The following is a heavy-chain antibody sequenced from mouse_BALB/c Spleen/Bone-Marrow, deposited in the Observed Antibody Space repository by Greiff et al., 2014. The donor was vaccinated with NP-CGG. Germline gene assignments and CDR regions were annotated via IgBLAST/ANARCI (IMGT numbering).Heavy chain of an antibody. V-gene: IGHV1-80*01. CDR1: GYAFSSYW. D-gene: IGHD4-1*01. Sequence: VQLQQSGAELVRPGSSVKISCKASGYAFSSYWMNWVKQRPGQGLEWIGQIYPGDGDTNYNGNFKDKATLTTDKSSTTAYMQLSSLTSEDSAVYFGARGVSLTGYYFDYWGQGTTLTVSS. CDR2: IYPGDGDT. J-gene: IGHJ2*01. CDR3: ARGVSLTGYYFDY.